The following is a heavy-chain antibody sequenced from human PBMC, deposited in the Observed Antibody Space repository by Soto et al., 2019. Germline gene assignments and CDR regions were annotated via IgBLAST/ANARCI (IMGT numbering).Heavy chain of an antibody. J-gene: IGHJ2*01. Sequence: QVQLVESGGGLVKPGGSLRLSCAASGFTFSDYYMSWIRQAPGKGLEWVSYISSSSSYTNYADSVKGRFTISRDNAKNSLYLPMTSLRAEDTAVYYCARVIFYGIPNWYFDLWGRGTLVTVSS. D-gene: IGHD3-9*01. CDR1: GFTFSDYY. CDR3: ARVIFYGIPNWYFDL. CDR2: ISSSSSYT. V-gene: IGHV3-11*05.